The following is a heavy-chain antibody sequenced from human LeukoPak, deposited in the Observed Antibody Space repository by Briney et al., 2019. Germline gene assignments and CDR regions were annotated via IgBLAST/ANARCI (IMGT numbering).Heavy chain of an antibody. CDR1: GGSINSFC. D-gene: IGHD3-3*01. CDR2: IYTTGRS. CDR3: ATSYDSKAAPYDL. J-gene: IGHJ5*02. Sequence: SETLSLTCSVSGGSINSFCWSWVRQPPGKGLEWIGYIYTTGRSDYNPSFKSRVTMSIDASKNQVSMELKFLTAADTAVYYCATSYDSKAAPYDLWGQGTLVSVSS. V-gene: IGHV4-4*08.